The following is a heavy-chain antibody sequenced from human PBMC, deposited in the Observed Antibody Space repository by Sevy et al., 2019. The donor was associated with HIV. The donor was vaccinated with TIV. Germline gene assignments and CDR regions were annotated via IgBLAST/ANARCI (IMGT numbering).Heavy chain of an antibody. CDR3: SRHRSSGYYDDAFDL. V-gene: IGHV5-51*01. J-gene: IGHJ3*01. Sequence: GESLKISCKGSGNSFTSQWIGWVRQMPGKGLEWMGIIYPDESGISYSPSFQGQVTISADKSISTAYLQWSSLKASDTAMYYCSRHRSSGYYDDAFDLWGQGTMVTVSS. CDR1: GNSFTSQW. D-gene: IGHD3-22*01. CDR2: IYPDESGI.